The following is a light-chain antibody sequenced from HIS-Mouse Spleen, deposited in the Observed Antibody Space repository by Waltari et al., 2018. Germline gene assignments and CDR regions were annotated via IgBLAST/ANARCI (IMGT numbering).Light chain of an antibody. CDR3: AAWDDSLSGPV. J-gene: IGLJ3*02. V-gene: IGLV1-47*01. CDR1: SPNLGTHY. Sequence: QSVLTQPPSASGTRGQRVTISCSGRSPNLGTHYVYWYQQLPGTAPKLLIHRNNQRPSGVPDRFSGSKSGTSASLAISGLRSEDEADYYCAAWDDSLSGPVFGGGTKLTVL. CDR2: RNN.